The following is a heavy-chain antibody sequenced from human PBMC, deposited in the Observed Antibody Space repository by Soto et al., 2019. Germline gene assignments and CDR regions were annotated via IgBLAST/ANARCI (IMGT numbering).Heavy chain of an antibody. CDR2: ISHSSSNI. CDR1: GFSFSSYA. CDR3: ARDLFASGADYFDY. Sequence: TGGSLRLSCAASGFSFSSYAMNWVRHAPGKGLEWISYISHSSSNIFYADSVKGRFTISRDNARSSMYLQMNSLRDEDTAVYYCARDLFASGADYFDYWGRGTLVTVSS. J-gene: IGHJ4*02. V-gene: IGHV3-48*02. D-gene: IGHD6-19*01.